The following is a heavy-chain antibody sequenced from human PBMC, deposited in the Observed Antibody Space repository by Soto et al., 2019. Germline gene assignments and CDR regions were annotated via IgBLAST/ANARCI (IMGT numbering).Heavy chain of an antibody. Sequence: QVQLVQSGAEVKKPGSSVKVSCKASGGTFSSYAISWVRQAPGQGLEWMGGIIPIFGTANYAQKFQGRVTITADKSTSTAYMELSSLRSEDTAVYYCAREPGGYCSSTSCYIYYYGMDVWGQGTTVTVSS. CDR3: AREPGGYCSSTSCYIYYYGMDV. V-gene: IGHV1-69*06. D-gene: IGHD2-2*02. J-gene: IGHJ6*02. CDR2: IIPIFGTA. CDR1: GGTFSSYA.